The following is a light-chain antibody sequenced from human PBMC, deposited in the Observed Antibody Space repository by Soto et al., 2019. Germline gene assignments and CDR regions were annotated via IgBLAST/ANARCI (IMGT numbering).Light chain of an antibody. V-gene: IGLV2-14*01. J-gene: IGLJ2*01. Sequence: QSALPQPASVSGSPGQSITISCSGTSSDVGGYNYVCWYQQHPGKAPKLMIYDVDNRPSGVSNRFSGSRSGNTASLTISGLQAEDEADYYCSSYTSSNPVVFGGGTKVTVL. CDR2: DVD. CDR3: SSYTSSNPVV. CDR1: SSDVGGYNY.